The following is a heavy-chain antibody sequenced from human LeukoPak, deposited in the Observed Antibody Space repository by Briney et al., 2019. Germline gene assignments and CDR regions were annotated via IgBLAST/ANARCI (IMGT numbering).Heavy chain of an antibody. CDR2: MNPNSGNT. J-gene: IGHJ3*02. CDR1: GYTFTSYD. V-gene: IGHV1-8*01. CDR3: ARGRHYYDSSDYYYEGDAFDI. D-gene: IGHD3-22*01. Sequence: EASVKVSCKASGYTFTSYDINWVRQATGQGLEWMGWMNPNSGNTGYAQKFQGRVTMTRNTSISTAYMELSSLRSEDTAVYYCARGRHYYDSSDYYYEGDAFDIWGQGTMVTVSS.